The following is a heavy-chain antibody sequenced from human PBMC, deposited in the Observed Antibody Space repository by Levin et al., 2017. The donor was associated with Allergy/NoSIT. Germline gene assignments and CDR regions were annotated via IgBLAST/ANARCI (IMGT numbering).Heavy chain of an antibody. CDR2: IKTNGDST. Sequence: PAGGSLRLSCAGSGFIFINDYMHWVRQAPGKGLEYVSGIKTNGDSTYGNSVKGRFSISRDNSKNTVYLQMGSLTTEDTAVYYCVRDFYGMDVWGQGTTVTVSS. J-gene: IGHJ6*02. CDR3: VRDFYGMDV. V-gene: IGHV3-64*01. CDR1: GFIFINDY.